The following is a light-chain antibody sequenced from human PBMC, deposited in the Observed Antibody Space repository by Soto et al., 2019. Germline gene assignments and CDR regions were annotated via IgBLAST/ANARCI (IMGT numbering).Light chain of an antibody. CDR3: QQYDDTPIT. CDR2: DAS. CDR1: QDISNY. V-gene: IGKV1-33*01. Sequence: DIQMTQSPSSLSASVGDRLTITCQASQDISNYLNWYQQKPGKAPNLLISDASILETGVPSRFSGSGSGTDFTFTISNLQPEDIATYYCQQYDDTPITCGQGTRLDIK. J-gene: IGKJ5*01.